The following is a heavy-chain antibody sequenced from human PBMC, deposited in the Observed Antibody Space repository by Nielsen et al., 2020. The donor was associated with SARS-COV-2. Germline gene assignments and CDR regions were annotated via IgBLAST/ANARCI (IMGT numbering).Heavy chain of an antibody. CDR3: ARVGYYGSGMDGMDV. Sequence: GESLKISCAASGFTFSSYGMHWVRQAPGKGLEWVAVIWYDGSNKYYADSVKGRFTISRDNSKNTLYLQMNSLRAEDTAVYYRARVGYYGSGMDGMDVWGQGTTVTVSS. D-gene: IGHD3-10*01. J-gene: IGHJ6*02. V-gene: IGHV3-33*01. CDR1: GFTFSSYG. CDR2: IWYDGSNK.